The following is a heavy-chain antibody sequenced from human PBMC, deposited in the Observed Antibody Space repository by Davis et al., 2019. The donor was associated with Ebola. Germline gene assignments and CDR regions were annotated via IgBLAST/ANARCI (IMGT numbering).Heavy chain of an antibody. V-gene: IGHV4-59*01. CDR2: IYYSGST. CDR1: GGSISSYY. CDR3: AGSSWYKPGGY. Sequence: MPSETLSLTCTVSGGSISSYYWSWIRQPPGKGLEWIGYIYYSGSTNYNPSLKSRVIISVDTSKNQFSLKLSSVTAADTAVYYCAGSSWYKPGGYWGQGTLVTVSS. J-gene: IGHJ4*02. D-gene: IGHD6-13*01.